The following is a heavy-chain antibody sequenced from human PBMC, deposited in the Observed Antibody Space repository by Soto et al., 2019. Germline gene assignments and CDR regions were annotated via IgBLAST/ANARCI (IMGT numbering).Heavy chain of an antibody. Sequence: SETLSLTCTVSGGSISSSSYYWGWIRQPPGKGLEWIGSIYYSGSTYYNPSLKSRVTISVDTSKNQFSLKLNSVTAADTAVYYCASGNTYYDFWSGYYWWFDPWGQGTLVTVSS. D-gene: IGHD3-3*01. CDR2: IYYSGST. J-gene: IGHJ5*02. CDR1: GGSISSSSYY. V-gene: IGHV4-39*01. CDR3: ASGNTYYDFWSGYYWWFDP.